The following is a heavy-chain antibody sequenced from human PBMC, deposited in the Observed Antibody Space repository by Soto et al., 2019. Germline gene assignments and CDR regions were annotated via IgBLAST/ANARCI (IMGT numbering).Heavy chain of an antibody. CDR2: ISYDGSNK. V-gene: IGHV3-30*18. CDR3: AKSLQSSSGWYFDL. D-gene: IGHD3-22*01. CDR1: GFSFSSYG. Sequence: XVCLRLSCAACGFSFSSYGMHGVRQAPGKGLEWVAVISYDGSNKYYADSVKGRFTISRDNSKNTLYLQMSSLRAEDTAVYYCAKSLQSSSGWYFDLSGRGTLVTVSS. J-gene: IGHJ2*01.